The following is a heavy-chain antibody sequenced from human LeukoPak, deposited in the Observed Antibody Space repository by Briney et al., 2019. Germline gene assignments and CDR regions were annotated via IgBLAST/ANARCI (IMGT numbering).Heavy chain of an antibody. V-gene: IGHV4-34*01. J-gene: IGHJ5*02. CDR3: ARHAIYSGDYSFWFDP. Sequence: SETLSLTCAVFGGSFSAYYWSWIRQPPGKGLEWIGEINHSGSTNYNPSLKSRVTISVDTPKNQFSLRLSSVTAADTAVYYCARHAIYSGDYSFWFDPWGLGTLVTVSS. CDR1: GGSFSAYY. CDR2: INHSGST. D-gene: IGHD1-26*01.